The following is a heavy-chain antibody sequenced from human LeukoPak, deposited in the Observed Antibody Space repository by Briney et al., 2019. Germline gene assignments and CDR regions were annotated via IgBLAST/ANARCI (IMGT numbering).Heavy chain of an antibody. D-gene: IGHD7-27*01. Sequence: GGSLRLSCAASGFTFSIYTMYWVRDPPGKRLACVSIIDNNGGGIHYADTVMGRFTISRDNSKSSLYLQMNSLRDEDTAVYYCAIDPNWETYSCGQVVLVTVSS. CDR1: GFTFSIYT. V-gene: IGHV3-23*01. CDR2: IDNNGGGI. J-gene: IGHJ4*02. CDR3: AIDPNWETYS.